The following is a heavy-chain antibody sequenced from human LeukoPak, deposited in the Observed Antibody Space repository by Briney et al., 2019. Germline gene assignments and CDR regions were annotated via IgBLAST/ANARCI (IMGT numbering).Heavy chain of an antibody. CDR1: GFTFSSYC. CDR2: IKQDGSEK. V-gene: IGHV3-7*01. D-gene: IGHD3-16*02. J-gene: IGHJ4*02. CDR3: ARDGDYDYVWGSYRYPPFDY. Sequence: QPGGSLRLSCAASGFTFSSYCMIWVRQAPGKGLEWVANIKQDGSEKYYVDSVKGRFTLSRDNAKNSLYLQMHRLSAEDTAVYYCARDGDYDYVWGSYRYPPFDYWGQGTLVTVSS.